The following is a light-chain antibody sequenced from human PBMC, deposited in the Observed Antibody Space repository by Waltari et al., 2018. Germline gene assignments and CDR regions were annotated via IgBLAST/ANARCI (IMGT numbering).Light chain of an antibody. CDR2: EAS. CDR3: QQYNRWPPIT. V-gene: IGKV3-15*01. Sequence: EIVMTQSPATLSVSPGERATLSCRASQSVTSNLAWYQQKPGQAPRLLIYEASTRATGSSARCSGSGSGTEFTLTISSLQSEDFAVYYCQQYNRWPPITFGQGTRLEIK. CDR1: QSVTSN. J-gene: IGKJ5*01.